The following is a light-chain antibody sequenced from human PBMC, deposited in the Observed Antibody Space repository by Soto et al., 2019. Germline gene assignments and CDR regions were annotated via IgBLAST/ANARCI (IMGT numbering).Light chain of an antibody. J-gene: IGKJ1*01. Sequence: DIVMTQSPDSLAVSLGERATINCKSSQAVLYNSNNKNYIAWYRQKPGQPPKLLIYWSSTREFGVPDRISGRGSGTDFSLTISSLQAEDVAVYYCQQYYSAPWTFGQGTKVEIK. V-gene: IGKV4-1*01. CDR1: QAVLYNSNNKNY. CDR2: WSS. CDR3: QQYYSAPWT.